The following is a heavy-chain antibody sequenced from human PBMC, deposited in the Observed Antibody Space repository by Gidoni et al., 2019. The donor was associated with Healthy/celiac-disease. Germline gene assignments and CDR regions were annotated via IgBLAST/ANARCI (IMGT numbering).Heavy chain of an antibody. J-gene: IGHJ4*02. CDR2: IYYSGST. D-gene: IGHD3-10*01. V-gene: IGHV4-39*01. CDR3: ARHRFFYYGSGSYYNVLEGRFDY. CDR1: GGSISSSSYY. Sequence: QLQLQESGPGLVKPSETLSLTCTVSGGSISSSSYYWGWIRQPPGKGLEWIGSIYYSGSTYYNPSLKSRVTISVDTSKNQFSLKLSSVTAADTAVYYCARHRFFYYGSGSYYNVLEGRFDYWGQGTLVTVSS.